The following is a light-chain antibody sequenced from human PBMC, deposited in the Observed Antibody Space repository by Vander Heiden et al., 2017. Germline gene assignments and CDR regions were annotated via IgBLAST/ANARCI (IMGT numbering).Light chain of an antibody. Sequence: QSALTQPPSLSGSPGQSITISCTGTSSDVGVYNYVSWYQQHTGKAPKLMIYDVSNRPSGVSNRFSGSKSGNTASLTISGLQAEDEADYYCSSYTSSSTLVVFGGGTKLTVL. V-gene: IGLV2-14*03. CDR3: SSYTSSSTLVV. CDR1: SSDVGVYNY. J-gene: IGLJ2*01. CDR2: DVS.